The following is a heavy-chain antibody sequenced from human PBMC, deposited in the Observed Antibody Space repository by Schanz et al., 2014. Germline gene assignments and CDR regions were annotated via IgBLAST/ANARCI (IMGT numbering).Heavy chain of an antibody. D-gene: IGHD4-17*01. CDR1: GYSFTSYY. J-gene: IGHJ4*02. V-gene: IGHV1-46*01. Sequence: QVQLVQSGAEVKKPGASVKVSCKAFGYSFTSYYIHWVRQAPGQGLEWMATINPSGGSTSFAQKFQGRVTMTRATSTSTVNMELTSLRSEDTAVYYCARELRLEYYFDYWGQGTLVTVSS. CDR3: ARELRLEYYFDY. CDR2: INPSGGST.